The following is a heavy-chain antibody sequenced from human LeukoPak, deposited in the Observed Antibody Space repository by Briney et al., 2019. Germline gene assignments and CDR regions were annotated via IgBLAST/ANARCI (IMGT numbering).Heavy chain of an antibody. D-gene: IGHD3-22*01. Sequence: SETLSLTCAVYGGSFSGYYWNWIRQPPGKGLEWIGEINHSGSTNYNPSLKSRVTISVDTSKNQFSLKLSSVTAADTAVYYCARVRWLLMGVFDYWGQGTLVTVSS. CDR3: ARVRWLLMGVFDY. CDR1: GGSFSGYY. CDR2: INHSGST. V-gene: IGHV4-34*01. J-gene: IGHJ4*02.